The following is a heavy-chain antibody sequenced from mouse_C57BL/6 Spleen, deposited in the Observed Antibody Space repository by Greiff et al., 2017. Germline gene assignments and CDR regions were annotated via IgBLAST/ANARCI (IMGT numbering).Heavy chain of an antibody. V-gene: IGHV1-26*01. CDR3: ARGGAYDYPFAY. J-gene: IGHJ3*01. D-gene: IGHD2-4*01. Sequence: EVQLQQSGPELVKPGASVKISCKASGYTFTDYYMNWVEQSHGKSLEWIGDINPNNGGTSYNQKFKGKATLTVDKSSSTAYMELRSLTSEDSAVYYCARGGAYDYPFAYWGQGTLGTVSA. CDR1: GYTFTDYY. CDR2: INPNNGGT.